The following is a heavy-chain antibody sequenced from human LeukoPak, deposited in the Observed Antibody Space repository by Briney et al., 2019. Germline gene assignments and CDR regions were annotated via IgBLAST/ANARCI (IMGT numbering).Heavy chain of an antibody. CDR2: IDKKDKGYATAT. D-gene: IGHD1-26*01. CDR3: TRDSGTFNWFDP. V-gene: IGHV3-73*01. CDR1: GFTFSGSA. J-gene: IGHJ5*02. Sequence: GGSLRLSCAASGFTFSGSAIHWVRQSSGKGLEWVGQIDKKDKGYATATAYAASVKGRFTISRDDSINTAYLQMKSLKTEDTALYYCTRDSGTFNWFDPWGQGTLVTVSS.